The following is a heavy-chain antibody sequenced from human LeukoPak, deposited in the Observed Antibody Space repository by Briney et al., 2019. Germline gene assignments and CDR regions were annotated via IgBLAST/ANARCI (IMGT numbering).Heavy chain of an antibody. CDR2: IYYSGST. V-gene: IGHV4-59*01. J-gene: IGHJ4*02. CDR1: GGSISSYY. Sequence: SETLSLTCTVSGGSISSYYWSWIRQPPGKGLEWIGYIYYSGSTNYNPSLKSRVSISVDASKNQFSLKLSSVTAADTAVYYCARGGTMVRGVITRFDYWGQGTLVTVSS. D-gene: IGHD3-10*01. CDR3: ARGGTMVRGVITRFDY.